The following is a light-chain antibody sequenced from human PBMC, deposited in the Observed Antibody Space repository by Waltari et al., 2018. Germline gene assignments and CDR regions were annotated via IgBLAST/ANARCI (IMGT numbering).Light chain of an antibody. CDR2: VTS. Sequence: ETIMTQSPATLSVSPGETATLSCRASKSVGNIIAWFQQTPGQAPRPLIYVTSSRSTNIPGRFSGAGSGTDFTLTISGLQSEDFAVYYCQQYNEWPYTFGQGT. CDR3: QQYNEWPYT. CDR1: KSVGNI. J-gene: IGKJ2*01. V-gene: IGKV3-15*01.